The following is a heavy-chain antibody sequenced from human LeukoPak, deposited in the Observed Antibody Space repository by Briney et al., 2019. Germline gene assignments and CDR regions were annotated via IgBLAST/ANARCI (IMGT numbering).Heavy chain of an antibody. D-gene: IGHD3-3*01. Sequence: SVKVSCKASGGTFSSYAISGVRQAPGQGRECMGGIIPIFGTANYAQKFQGRVTITADESTSTAYMELRSLRSEETPVYYCESGTTRVNKYDFWSGYPRGCFDYWGQGPLVTVSS. V-gene: IGHV1-69*13. CDR1: GGTFSSYA. CDR2: IIPIFGTA. CDR3: ESGTTRVNKYDFWSGYPRGCFDY. J-gene: IGHJ4*02.